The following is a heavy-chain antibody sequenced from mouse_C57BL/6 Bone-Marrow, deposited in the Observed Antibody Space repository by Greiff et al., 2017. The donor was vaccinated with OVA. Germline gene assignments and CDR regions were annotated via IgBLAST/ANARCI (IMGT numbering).Heavy chain of an antibody. CDR2: INPYNGGT. V-gene: IGHV1-19*01. D-gene: IGHD2-5*01. J-gene: IGHJ3*01. CDR3: ARWNYSNSAWFAY. CDR1: GYTFTDYY. Sequence: EVKLQESGPVLVKPGASVKMSCKASGYTFTDYYMNWVKQSHGKSLEWIGVINPYNGGTSYNQKFKGKATLTVDKSSSTAYMELNSLTSEDSAVYYCARWNYSNSAWFAYWGQGTLVTVSA.